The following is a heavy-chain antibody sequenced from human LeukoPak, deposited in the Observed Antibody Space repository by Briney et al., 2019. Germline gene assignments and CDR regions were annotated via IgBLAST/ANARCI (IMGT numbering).Heavy chain of an antibody. D-gene: IGHD6-19*01. J-gene: IGHJ5*02. V-gene: IGHV3-30-3*01. Sequence: QPGGSLRLSCAASGFTFSSYAMHWVRQAPGKGLEWVAVISYDGSNKYYADSVKGRFTISRDNSKNTLYLQMNSLRAEDTAVYYCARDLQQWLVLYWFDPWGQGTLVTVSS. CDR3: ARDLQQWLVLYWFDP. CDR2: ISYDGSNK. CDR1: GFTFSSYA.